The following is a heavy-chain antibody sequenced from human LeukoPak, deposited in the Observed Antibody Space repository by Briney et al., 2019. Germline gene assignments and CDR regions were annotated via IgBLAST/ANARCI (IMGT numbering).Heavy chain of an antibody. CDR1: GFTFSIFW. J-gene: IGHJ4*02. Sequence: PGGSLRLSCAASGFTFSIFWMSWVRQAPGKGLEWVANIKQDGSAKYYGDSVKGRFTISRDNARNSLYLEMNNLRAEDTAIYYCATSYDSSGNNWGQGTLVTVSS. CDR2: IKQDGSAK. D-gene: IGHD3-22*01. V-gene: IGHV3-7*01. CDR3: ATSYDSSGNN.